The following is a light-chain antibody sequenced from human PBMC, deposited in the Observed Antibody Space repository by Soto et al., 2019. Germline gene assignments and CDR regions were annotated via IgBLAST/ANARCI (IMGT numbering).Light chain of an antibody. CDR2: GNV. Sequence: QSVLTKPPSVSGAPGQRVTFSCIGSSSNIGADHDVHWYQQLPGTAPKLLIYGNVNRPSGVPDRFSGSKSGASAALAITGLQAEDEADYYCQSYDSSLGFVFGTGTKVTVL. V-gene: IGLV1-40*01. CDR1: SSNIGADHD. J-gene: IGLJ1*01. CDR3: QSYDSSLGFV.